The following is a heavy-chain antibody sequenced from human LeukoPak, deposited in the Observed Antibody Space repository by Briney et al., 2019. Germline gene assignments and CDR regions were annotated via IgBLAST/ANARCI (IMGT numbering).Heavy chain of an antibody. CDR3: ARAPIAVAGTFDY. Sequence: GESLKISCKGFGYTFTSYWIGWVRQMPGKGLEWMGIIYPGDSDTRYSPSFQGQVTISADESISTAYLQWSSLKASDTAMYYCARAPIAVAGTFDYWGQGTLVTVSS. V-gene: IGHV5-51*01. CDR1: GYTFTSYW. CDR2: IYPGDSDT. D-gene: IGHD6-19*01. J-gene: IGHJ4*02.